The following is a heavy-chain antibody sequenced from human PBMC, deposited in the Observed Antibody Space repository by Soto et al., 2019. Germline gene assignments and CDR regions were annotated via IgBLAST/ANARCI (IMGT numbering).Heavy chain of an antibody. CDR1: GFSLSNARMG. CDR2: IFSNDEK. D-gene: IGHD4-17*01. V-gene: IGHV2-26*01. J-gene: IGHJ4*02. Sequence: QVTLKESGPVLVKPTETLTLTCTVSGFSLSNARMGVSWIRQPPGKALEWLAHIFSNDEKSYSPSLKSRLTISKDTSKSQVVLTMTNMDPVDTATYYCARISYGDYVPAWDYWGQGTLVTGSS. CDR3: ARISYGDYVPAWDY.